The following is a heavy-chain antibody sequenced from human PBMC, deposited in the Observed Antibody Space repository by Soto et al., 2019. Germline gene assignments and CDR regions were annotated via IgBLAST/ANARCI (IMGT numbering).Heavy chain of an antibody. J-gene: IGHJ4*02. V-gene: IGHV3-23*01. Sequence: EVQLLESGGGLVQPGGSLRLSCAASGFTFRSYAMGWVRQAPGKGLEWVSAISGSAGDTYYADSVQGRFTISRDNSKNTLFLQINRLRPEDTAVYYCAQDGSQSAPLTFDFWGQGTLVTVSS. CDR3: AQDGSQSAPLTFDF. D-gene: IGHD1-26*01. CDR2: ISGSAGDT. CDR1: GFTFRSYA.